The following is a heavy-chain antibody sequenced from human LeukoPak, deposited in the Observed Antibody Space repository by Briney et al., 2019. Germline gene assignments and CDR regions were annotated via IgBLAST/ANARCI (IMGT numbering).Heavy chain of an antibody. J-gene: IGHJ6*02. D-gene: IGHD3-9*01. V-gene: IGHV3-64D*06. CDR1: GFTFSSYA. CDR3: VKGMEDYDILTGVLDV. CDR2: ISSNGGST. Sequence: GGSLRLSCSASGFTFSSYAMHWVRQAPGKGLEYVSAISSNGGSTYYADSVKGRFTISRDNSKNTLYLQMSSLRAEDTAVYYCVKGMEDYDILTGVLDVWGQGTTVTVSS.